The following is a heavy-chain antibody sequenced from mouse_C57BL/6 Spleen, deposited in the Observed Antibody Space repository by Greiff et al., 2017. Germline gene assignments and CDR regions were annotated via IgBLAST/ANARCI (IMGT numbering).Heavy chain of an antibody. CDR3: ARDLDYGSSYEDAMDY. D-gene: IGHD1-1*01. CDR2: ISDGGSYT. V-gene: IGHV5-4*01. Sequence: DVMLVESGGGLVKPGGSLKLSCAASGFTFSSYAMSWVRQTPEKRLEWVATISDGGSYTYYPDNVKGRFTISRDNAKNNLYLQMSHLKSEDTAMYYCARDLDYGSSYEDAMDYWGQGTSVTVSS. J-gene: IGHJ4*01. CDR1: GFTFSSYA.